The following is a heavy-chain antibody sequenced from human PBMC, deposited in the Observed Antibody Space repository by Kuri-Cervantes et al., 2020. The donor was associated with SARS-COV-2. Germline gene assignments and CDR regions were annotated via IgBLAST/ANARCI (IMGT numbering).Heavy chain of an antibody. J-gene: IGHJ6*03. D-gene: IGHD3/OR15-3a*01. Sequence: GSLRLSCTVSGGSVSSGSYYWSWIRQPPGKGLEWIGYIYYSGSTNYNPSLKSRVTISVDTSKNQFSLKLSSVTAADTAVYYCALRTLPWYYYYMDVWGKGTTVTVSS. V-gene: IGHV4-61*01. CDR3: ALRTLPWYYYYMDV. CDR2: IYYSGST. CDR1: GGSVSSGSYY.